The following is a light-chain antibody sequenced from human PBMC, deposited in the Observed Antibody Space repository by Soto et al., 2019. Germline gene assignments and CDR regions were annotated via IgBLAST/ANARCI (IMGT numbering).Light chain of an antibody. V-gene: IGKV1-5*03. CDR2: KAS. Sequence: DIQMTQSPSTLSASVGDRVTITCRANQSISSWLAWYQRRPGKAPRLLISKASSLESGVPSRFSGGGFGTEFTLTISSLQPDDFATYYCQQYYSRATFGQGTKVDTK. J-gene: IGKJ1*01. CDR1: QSISSW. CDR3: QQYYSRAT.